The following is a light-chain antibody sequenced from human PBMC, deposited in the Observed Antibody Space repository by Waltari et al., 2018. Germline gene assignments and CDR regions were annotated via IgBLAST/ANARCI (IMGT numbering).Light chain of an antibody. CDR1: QTIKSSH. CDR3: QQYGSSPYT. CDR2: GAS. V-gene: IGKV3-20*01. Sequence: ESVLTQSPGTLSLSPGEGVTLSCRASQTIKSSHLAWYQQKAGQAPRLLSYGASSRATGIPDRFSGGGSGTDFTLTINRLQPEDFAVYHCQQYGSSPYTFGQGTKLAIK. J-gene: IGKJ2*01.